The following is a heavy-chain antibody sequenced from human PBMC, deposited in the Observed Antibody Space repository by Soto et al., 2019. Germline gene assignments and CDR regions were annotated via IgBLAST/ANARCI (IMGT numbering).Heavy chain of an antibody. CDR1: GFTFSSYG. D-gene: IGHD3-10*01. V-gene: IGHV3-33*01. CDR3: ARDVGFRDPPDAFDI. CDR2: IWYDGSNK. Sequence: QVQLVESGGGVVQPGRSLRLSCAASGFTFSSYGMHWVRQAPGKGLEWVAVIWYDGSNKYYADSVKGRFTISRDNSKNTLYLQMNSLRAEDTAVYYCARDVGFRDPPDAFDIWGQGTMVTVSS. J-gene: IGHJ3*02.